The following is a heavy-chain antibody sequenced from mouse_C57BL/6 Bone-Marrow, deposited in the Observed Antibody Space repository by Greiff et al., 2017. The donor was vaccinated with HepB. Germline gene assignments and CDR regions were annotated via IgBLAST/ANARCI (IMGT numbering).Heavy chain of an antibody. CDR2: INTGGTYT. CDR3: ARDRFDYYFDY. J-gene: IGHJ2*01. Sequence: EVKLVESGGDLVKPGGSLKLSCVTSGFTFSTSGMSWVRQTPDKRLEWVATINTGGTYTYYPDSVKGRFTISKDTAKSTLFLHMSSLKSEDTAIYYCARDRFDYYFDYWGQGTTLTVSS. D-gene: IGHD2-14*01. V-gene: IGHV5-6*01. CDR1: GFTFSTSG.